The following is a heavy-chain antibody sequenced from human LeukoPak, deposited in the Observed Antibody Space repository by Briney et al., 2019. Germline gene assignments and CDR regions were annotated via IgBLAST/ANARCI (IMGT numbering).Heavy chain of an antibody. CDR3: ARVSFRAARHGPHDY. J-gene: IGHJ4*02. V-gene: IGHV3-48*04. CDR1: GFTISNDS. CDR2: ISSSSSTT. Sequence: PGGSLRLSCAASGFTISNDSMNWVRQAPGKGLEWVSYISSSSSTTYYADTVKGRFTISRDNAKNSLYLQMNSLRAEDTAVYYCARVSFRAARHGPHDYWGQGTLVTVSS. D-gene: IGHD6-6*01.